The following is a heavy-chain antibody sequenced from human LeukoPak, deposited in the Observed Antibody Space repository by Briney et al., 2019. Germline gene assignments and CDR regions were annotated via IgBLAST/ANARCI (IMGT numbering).Heavy chain of an antibody. CDR2: ISSRSYI. CDR1: GFTFSSYS. V-gene: IGHV3-21*01. D-gene: IGHD5-12*01. J-gene: IGHJ4*02. CDR3: AREGGSFDY. Sequence: GGSLRLSCAASGFTFSSYSMNWVRQAPGKGLEWVSSISSRSYIYYADSVKGRFTISRDNAKNSLNLQMNSLRAEDTAVYYCAREGGSFDYWGQGTLVTVSS.